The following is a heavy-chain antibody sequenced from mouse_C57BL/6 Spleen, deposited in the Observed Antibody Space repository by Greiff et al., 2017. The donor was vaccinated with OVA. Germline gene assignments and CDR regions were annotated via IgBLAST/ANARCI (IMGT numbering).Heavy chain of an antibody. Sequence: EVKLVESGGGLVKPGGSLKLSCAASGFTFSDYGMHWVRQALEKGLEWVAYISSGSSTIYYADTVKGRFTISRDNAKNTLFLQMTSLRSEDTAMYYCARNRYGTHYFDYWGQGTTLTVSS. D-gene: IGHD1-1*01. CDR1: GFTFSDYG. CDR3: ARNRYGTHYFDY. CDR2: ISSGSSTI. V-gene: IGHV5-17*01. J-gene: IGHJ2*01.